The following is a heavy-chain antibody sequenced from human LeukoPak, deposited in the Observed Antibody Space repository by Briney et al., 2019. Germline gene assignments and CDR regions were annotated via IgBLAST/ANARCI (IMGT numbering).Heavy chain of an antibody. CDR3: AKPSENYYAD. J-gene: IGHJ4*02. Sequence: GGSLRLSCAASGFTFSSYGMAWVRQAPGKGLEWVSSITGSGDYTKHADSMKGRFTISRDNPTNTLYLHMSSLRAEDTAVYYCAKPSENYYADWGQGTLVTVSS. V-gene: IGHV3-23*01. CDR1: GFTFSSYG. D-gene: IGHD1-26*01. CDR2: ITGSGDYT.